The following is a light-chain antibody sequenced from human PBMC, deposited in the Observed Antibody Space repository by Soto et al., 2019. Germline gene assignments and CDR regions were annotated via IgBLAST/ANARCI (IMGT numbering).Light chain of an antibody. CDR1: QGISSY. J-gene: IGKJ3*01. Sequence: DIQLTQSPSFLSASVGDRVTITCRASQGISSYLAWYQQKPGKATKLLIYAASTLQSGVPSRFSGSGSGTEFTLTINSLQPEDFATYYCQQLNSYPSFGPGTKVDIK. CDR2: AAS. CDR3: QQLNSYPS. V-gene: IGKV1-9*01.